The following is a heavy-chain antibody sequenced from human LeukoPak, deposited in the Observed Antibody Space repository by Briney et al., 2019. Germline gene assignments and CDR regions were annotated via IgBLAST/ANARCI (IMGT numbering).Heavy chain of an antibody. V-gene: IGHV5-51*01. D-gene: IGHD3-10*01. Sequence: GESLKISCKGSGYSFTSYWIGWVRQVPGKGQEWMGIIYPGDSDTRYSPSFQGQVTISADKSISTAYLQWSSLKASDTAMYYCARESPMNTMARPSAFDIWGQGTMVTVSS. CDR3: ARESPMNTMARPSAFDI. J-gene: IGHJ3*02. CDR2: IYPGDSDT. CDR1: GYSFTSYW.